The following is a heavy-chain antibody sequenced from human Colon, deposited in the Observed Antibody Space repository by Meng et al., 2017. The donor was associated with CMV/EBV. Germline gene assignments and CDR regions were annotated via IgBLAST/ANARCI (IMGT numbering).Heavy chain of an antibody. Sequence: SETLSLTCNVSGGSVSSGIHYWNWIRQSPGKGLEWIGNIDYSGSTKYNPSLKSRITMSVDTSKNQFSLKLSSVTAADTAMYYCARVAPLGFGTMPFDYWGQGALVTVSS. CDR3: ARVAPLGFGTMPFDY. J-gene: IGHJ4*02. CDR2: IDYSGST. D-gene: IGHD3-10*01. V-gene: IGHV4-61*01. CDR1: GGSVSSGIHY.